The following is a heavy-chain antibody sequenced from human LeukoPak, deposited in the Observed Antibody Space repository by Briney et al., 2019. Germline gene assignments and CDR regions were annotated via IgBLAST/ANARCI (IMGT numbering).Heavy chain of an antibody. CDR1: GYTFISYD. D-gene: IGHD2-2*02. CDR3: ARDCSSTSCYTTKALSDFDY. V-gene: IGHV1-8*01. CDR2: MNPNSGNT. J-gene: IGHJ4*02. Sequence: GASVKVSCKASGYTFISYDVNWVRQATGQGPEWMGWMNPNSGNTGYAQKFQGRVTMTRNTSITTAYMELSSLRSEDTAVYYCARDCSSTSCYTTKALSDFDYWGQGTLVTVSS.